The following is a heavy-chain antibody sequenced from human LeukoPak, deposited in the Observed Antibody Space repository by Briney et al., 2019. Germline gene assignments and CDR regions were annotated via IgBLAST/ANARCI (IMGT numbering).Heavy chain of an antibody. J-gene: IGHJ5*02. D-gene: IGHD3-10*01. CDR3: AKDRDGITMVPWFDP. V-gene: IGHV3-13*01. Sequence: GGSLRLSCAASGFTFSSYDMHWVRQATGKGLEWVSAIGTAGDTYYPGSVKGRFTISRENAKNSLYLQMNSLRAEDTAVYYCAKDRDGITMVPWFDPWGQGTLVTVSS. CDR2: IGTAGDT. CDR1: GFTFSSYD.